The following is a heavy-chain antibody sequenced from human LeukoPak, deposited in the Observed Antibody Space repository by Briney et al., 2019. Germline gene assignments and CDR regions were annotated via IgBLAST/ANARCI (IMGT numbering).Heavy chain of an antibody. Sequence: PSETLSLTCTVSGGSINSHYWSWIRQPPGKGLEWIGYIYYSGSTNYNPSLKSRVTISVDTSKNQFSLKLSSVTAADTAVYYCARDARSTRLYYYYYMDVWGKGTTVTVSS. CDR1: GGSINSHY. CDR2: IYYSGST. V-gene: IGHV4-59*11. D-gene: IGHD2-2*01. J-gene: IGHJ6*03. CDR3: ARDARSTRLYYYYYMDV.